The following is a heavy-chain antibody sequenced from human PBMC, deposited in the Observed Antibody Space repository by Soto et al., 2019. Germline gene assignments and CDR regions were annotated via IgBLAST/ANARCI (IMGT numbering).Heavy chain of an antibody. J-gene: IGHJ4*02. CDR3: VSYRGAFYFDH. V-gene: IGHV4-59*01. CDR1: GGSMSSNY. CDR2: VYYGGT. D-gene: IGHD4-4*01. Sequence: SETLSLTCTVSGGSMSSNYWSWIRQSPAKGLEWIGFVYYGGTNYNPSFESRVTMSVDTPKKQFSLELTDVTAADTAVYYCVSYRGAFYFDHWGQGTLVTVSS.